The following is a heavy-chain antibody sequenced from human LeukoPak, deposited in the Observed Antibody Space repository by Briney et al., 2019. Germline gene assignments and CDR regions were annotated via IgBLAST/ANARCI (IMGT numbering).Heavy chain of an antibody. CDR3: ARALDYGGNSVGIDY. CDR1: GYSISSGYY. J-gene: IGHJ4*02. D-gene: IGHD4-23*01. Sequence: SETLSLTCTVSGYSISSGYYWGWIRQPPGKGLEWIGSIYHSGSTYYNPSLKSRVTISVDTSKNQFSLKLSSVTAADTAVYYCARALDYGGNSVGIDYWGQGTLVNVSS. CDR2: IYHSGST. V-gene: IGHV4-38-2*02.